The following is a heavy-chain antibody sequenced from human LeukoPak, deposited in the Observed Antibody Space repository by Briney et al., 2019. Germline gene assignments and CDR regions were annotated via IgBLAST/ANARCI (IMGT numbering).Heavy chain of an antibody. CDR2: IYYSGST. CDR1: GGSXSSYY. D-gene: IGHD2-21*02. J-gene: IGHJ3*02. Sequence: LSXTXXVSGGSXSSYYWSWIRQPPGKGLEWIGYIYYSGSTNYNPSLKSRVTISVDTSKNQFSLKLSSVTAADTAVYYCARVQHIVVVTAIDAFDIWGQGTMVTVSS. V-gene: IGHV4-59*01. CDR3: ARVQHIVVVTAIDAFDI.